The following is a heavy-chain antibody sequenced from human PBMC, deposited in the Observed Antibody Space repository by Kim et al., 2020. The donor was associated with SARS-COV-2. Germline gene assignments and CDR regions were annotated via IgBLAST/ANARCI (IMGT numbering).Heavy chain of an antibody. CDR2: GSST. J-gene: IGHJ4*02. V-gene: IGHV3-74*01. D-gene: IGHD3-16*01. CDR3: ARGNYGFGY. Sequence: GSSTTDTDSVNGRFTISRDNAKNTLYLQMNSLRDEDTAVYYCARGNYGFGYWGQGTLVSVSS.